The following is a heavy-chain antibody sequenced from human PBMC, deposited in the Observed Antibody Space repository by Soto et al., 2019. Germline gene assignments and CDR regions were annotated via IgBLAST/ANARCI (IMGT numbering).Heavy chain of an antibody. J-gene: IGHJ6*02. CDR3: ARERGYCSGGSCYSYYYGMDV. D-gene: IGHD2-15*01. V-gene: IGHV1-18*04. CDR2: ISAYNGNT. CDR1: GYTFTSYG. Sequence: QVQLVQSGAEVKKPGASVKVSCKASGYTFTSYGISWVRQAPGQGLEWMGWISAYNGNTNYAQKLQGRVTMTTDTSTRTAYMELRSLRSDDTAVYYCARERGYCSGGSCYSYYYGMDVWGQGTTVTVSS.